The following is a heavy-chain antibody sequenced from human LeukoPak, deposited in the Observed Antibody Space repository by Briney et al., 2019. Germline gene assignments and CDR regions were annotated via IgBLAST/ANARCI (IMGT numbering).Heavy chain of an antibody. D-gene: IGHD1-26*01. CDR2: IIPIFGTA. CDR1: GGTFSSYA. CDR3: ARCLGGAYYHYGMDV. V-gene: IGHV1-69*13. Sequence: GASVKVSCKASGGTFSSYAISWVRQAPGQGLEWMGGIIPIFGTANYAQKFQGRVTITADESTSTAYMELSSLRSEDTAVYYCARCLGGAYYHYGMDVWGQGTTVTVSS. J-gene: IGHJ6*02.